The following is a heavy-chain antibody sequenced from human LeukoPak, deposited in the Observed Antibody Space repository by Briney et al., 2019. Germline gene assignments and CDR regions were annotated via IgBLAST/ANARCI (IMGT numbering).Heavy chain of an antibody. CDR2: ISSSSSYI. D-gene: IGHD3-22*01. CDR1: GFTFSSYW. Sequence: GGSLRLSCAASGFTFSSYWMSWVRQAPGKGLEWVSSISSSSSYIYYADSVKGRFTISRDNAKNSLYLQMNSLRAEDTAVYYCARHVVAVGFDYWGQGTLVTVSS. CDR3: ARHVVAVGFDY. J-gene: IGHJ4*02. V-gene: IGHV3-21*01.